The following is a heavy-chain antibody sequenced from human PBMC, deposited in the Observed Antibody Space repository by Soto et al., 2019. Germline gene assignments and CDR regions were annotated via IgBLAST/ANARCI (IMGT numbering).Heavy chain of an antibody. CDR1: GYTFTSYG. CDR3: ARAGKYYYGSGSPYYYGMDV. V-gene: IGHV1-18*04. CDR2: IIGYNGNT. Sequence: QVQLVQSGAEVKKPGASVKGSCKASGYTFTSYGVSWVRQAPGQGVEWMGWIIGYNGNTNYAQKLQGRVTMTTDTSTSTAYMELRSLRSDDTAVYYCARAGKYYYGSGSPYYYGMDVWGQGITVTVSS. J-gene: IGHJ6*02. D-gene: IGHD3-10*01.